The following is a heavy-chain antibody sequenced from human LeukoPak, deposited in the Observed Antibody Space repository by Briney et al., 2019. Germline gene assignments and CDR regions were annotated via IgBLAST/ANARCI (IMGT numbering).Heavy chain of an antibody. CDR3: AKARYCRGGSCLPQLTPDY. J-gene: IGHJ4*02. CDR2: IFRTSDDI. D-gene: IGHD2-15*01. V-gene: IGHV3-21*04. CDR1: VFSFITSS. Sequence: GGALRLSRAASVFSFITSSMNWVPEAPGRGRERGSSIFRTSDDIYYADSVKGRFTITTDNSKNTMYLKMNCMRAEDTAVYYCAKARYCRGGSCLPQLTPDYWGQRTPVTVSS.